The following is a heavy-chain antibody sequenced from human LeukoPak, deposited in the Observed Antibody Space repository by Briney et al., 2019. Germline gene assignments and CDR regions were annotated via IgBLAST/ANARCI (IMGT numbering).Heavy chain of an antibody. V-gene: IGHV1-69*04. Sequence: GASVKVSCKASGGTFISYAISWVRQAPGQGLEWMGRIIPIFGIAHYAHKFQGRVTITADKSTSTAYMELSSLRSEDTAVYYCARGGGSYSDDAFDIWGQGTMVTVSS. D-gene: IGHD1-26*01. CDR2: IIPIFGIA. J-gene: IGHJ3*02. CDR1: GGTFISYA. CDR3: ARGGGSYSDDAFDI.